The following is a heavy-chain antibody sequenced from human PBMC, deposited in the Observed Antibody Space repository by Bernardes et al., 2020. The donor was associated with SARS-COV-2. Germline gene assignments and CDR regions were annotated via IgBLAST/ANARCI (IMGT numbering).Heavy chain of an antibody. CDR3: ARKLSYYGMDV. J-gene: IGHJ6*02. CDR1: GFTFNSYG. D-gene: IGHD2-15*01. Sequence: GGSLRLSCAASGFTFNSYGMHWVRQAPGKGLEWVAVISYDGSNKYYADSVKGRFTISRDNSKNTLYLQMNSLRAEDTAVYYCARKLSYYGMDVWGQGTTVTVSS. CDR2: ISYDGSNK. V-gene: IGHV3-30*03.